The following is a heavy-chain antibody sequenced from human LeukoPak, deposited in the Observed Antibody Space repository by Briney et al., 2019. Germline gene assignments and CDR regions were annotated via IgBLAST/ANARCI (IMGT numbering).Heavy chain of an antibody. D-gene: IGHD3-10*01. CDR1: GGSISSSSYY. CDR3: ARLFYGSGSPYVGY. V-gene: IGHV4-39*07. J-gene: IGHJ4*02. Sequence: PSETLSLTCTVSGGSISSSSYYWGWIRQPPGKGLEWIGSIYYSGSTYYNPSLKSRVTISVDTSKNQFSLKLSSVTAVDTAVYYCARLFYGSGSPYVGYWGQGTLVTVSS. CDR2: IYYSGST.